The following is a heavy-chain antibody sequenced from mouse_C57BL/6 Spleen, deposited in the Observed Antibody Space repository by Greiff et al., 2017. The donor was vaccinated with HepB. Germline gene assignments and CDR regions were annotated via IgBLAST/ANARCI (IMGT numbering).Heavy chain of an antibody. D-gene: IGHD2-3*01. V-gene: IGHV1-50*01. CDR2: IDPSDSYT. CDR3: ARDGYYRYFDV. CDR1: GYTFTSYW. J-gene: IGHJ1*03. Sequence: QVHVNQSGAELVQPGASVLLSCKASGYTFTSYWMQWVKQRPGQGLEWIGEIDPSDSYTNYNQKFKGKATLTVDTSSSTAYMQLSSLTSEDSAVYYCARDGYYRYFDVWGTGTTVTVSS.